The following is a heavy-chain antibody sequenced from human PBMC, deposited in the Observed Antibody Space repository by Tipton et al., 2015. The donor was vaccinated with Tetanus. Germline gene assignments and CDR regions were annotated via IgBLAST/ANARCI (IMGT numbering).Heavy chain of an antibody. CDR2: ISSSSSTI. CDR1: GFTFSSYS. J-gene: IGHJ4*02. V-gene: IGHV3-48*01. Sequence: SLRLSCAASGFTFSSYSMNWVRQAPGKGLEWVSYISSSSSTIYYADSVKGRFTISRDNAKNSLYLQMNSLRAEDTAVYYCARGGICDDECCWGQGSLVTVSS. D-gene: IGHD1-26*01. CDR3: ARGGICDDECC.